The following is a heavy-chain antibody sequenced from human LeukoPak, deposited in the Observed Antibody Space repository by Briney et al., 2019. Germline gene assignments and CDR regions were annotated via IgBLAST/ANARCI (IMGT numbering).Heavy chain of an antibody. CDR2: ISWNSGSI. CDR1: GFTFGDYA. Sequence: GGSLRLSCAASGFTFGDYAMRWVRQAPGKGLEWVSGISWNSGSIGYADSVKGRFTISRDNAKNSLYLQMNSLRAEDTALYYCARSYGDNDLDSHFDYWGQGTLVTVSS. V-gene: IGHV3-9*01. D-gene: IGHD4-17*01. CDR3: ARSYGDNDLDSHFDY. J-gene: IGHJ4*02.